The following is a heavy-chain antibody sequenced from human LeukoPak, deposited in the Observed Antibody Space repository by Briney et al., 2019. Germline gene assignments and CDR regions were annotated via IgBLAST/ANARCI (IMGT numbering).Heavy chain of an antibody. CDR2: IYTSGST. CDR3: ARHWGSSGWRDAFDI. CDR1: GGSISSGSYY. J-gene: IGHJ3*02. V-gene: IGHV4-61*02. Sequence: SETLSLTCTVSGGSISSGSYYWSWIRQPAGKGLEWIGRIYTSGSTNYNPSLKSRVTISVDTSKNQFSLKLSSVTAADTAVYYCARHWGSSGWRDAFDIWGQGTMVTVSS. D-gene: IGHD6-19*01.